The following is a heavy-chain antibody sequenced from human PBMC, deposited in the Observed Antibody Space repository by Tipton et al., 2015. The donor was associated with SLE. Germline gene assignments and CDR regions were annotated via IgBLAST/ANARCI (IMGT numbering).Heavy chain of an antibody. CDR1: GGSISSGGYY. Sequence: TLSLTCTVSGGSISSGGYYWSWIRQHPGKGLEWIGYIYYSGSTYYNPSLKSRVTISVDTSKNQFSLKLSSVTAADTAVYFCARGLSRRYSSAWYVYWGQGTLVTVSS. CDR3: ARGLSRRYSSAWYVY. D-gene: IGHD6-19*01. J-gene: IGHJ4*02. V-gene: IGHV4-31*03. CDR2: IYYSGST.